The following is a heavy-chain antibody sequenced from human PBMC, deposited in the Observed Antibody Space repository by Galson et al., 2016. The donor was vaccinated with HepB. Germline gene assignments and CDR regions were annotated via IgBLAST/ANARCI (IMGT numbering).Heavy chain of an antibody. J-gene: IGHJ6*02. D-gene: IGHD3-3*01. CDR1: GYKFSSYW. CDR3: ARGDFWSGYYYYGMEA. V-gene: IGHV5-51*03. Sequence: QSGAEVKKPGESRRIACKASGYKFSSYWIGWVRQMPGKGLEWMAIIYPGDSDTRYSPAFQGQVTISADTSTSTAYLQWSSLRASDTAIYYCARGDFWSGYYYYGMEAWGQGTTVTVS. CDR2: IYPGDSDT.